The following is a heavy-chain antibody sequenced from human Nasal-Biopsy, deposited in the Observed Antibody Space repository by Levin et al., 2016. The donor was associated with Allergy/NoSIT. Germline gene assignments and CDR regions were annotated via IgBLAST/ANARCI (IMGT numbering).Heavy chain of an antibody. CDR1: GFTFTDYA. CDR2: ITGSGHST. J-gene: IGHJ5*01. V-gene: IGHV3-23*01. CDR3: VKGDMWSGQSES. D-gene: IGHD3-3*01. Sequence: GESLKISCVASGFTFTDYAMTWVRQTPGKGLEWVSAITGSGHSTYYTESVKGRFTISRDNSKNTLYLQMNSLRAEDTALYYCVKGDMWSGQSESWGQGTLVTVSS.